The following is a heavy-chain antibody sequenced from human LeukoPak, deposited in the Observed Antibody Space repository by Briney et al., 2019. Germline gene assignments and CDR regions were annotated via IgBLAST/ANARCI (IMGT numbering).Heavy chain of an antibody. D-gene: IGHD2-21*01. V-gene: IGHV3-48*04. CDR1: GFTFSSYS. CDR3: ARAVAPSAIEEAFDI. Sequence: PGGSLRLSCAASGFTFSSYSMNWVRQAPGKGLEWVSYISSSSSTIYYADSVKGRFTISRDNAKNSLYLQIHSLRADDTALYHCARAVAPSAIEEAFDIWGQGTMVTVSS. J-gene: IGHJ3*02. CDR2: ISSSSSTI.